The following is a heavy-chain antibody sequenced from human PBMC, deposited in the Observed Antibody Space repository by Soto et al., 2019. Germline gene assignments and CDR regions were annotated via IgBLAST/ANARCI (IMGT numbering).Heavy chain of an antibody. CDR3: ARGVQLDGFGWFDP. CDR1: GYTFTGYY. CDR2: INPNSGGT. V-gene: IGHV1-2*04. Sequence: QVQLVQSGAEVKKPGASVKVSCKASGYTFTGYYMHWVRQAPGQGLEWMGWINPNSGGTNYAQKFQGWVTMTRDTSISTGYMELSRLRSDDTAAYYCARGVQLDGFGWFDPWGQGTLVTVSS. D-gene: IGHD6-13*01. J-gene: IGHJ5*02.